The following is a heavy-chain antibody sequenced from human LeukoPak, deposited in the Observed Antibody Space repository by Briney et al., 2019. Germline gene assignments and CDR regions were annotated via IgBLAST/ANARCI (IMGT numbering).Heavy chain of an antibody. V-gene: IGHV3-21*04. J-gene: IGHJ3*02. CDR2: ISGSSTYM. Sequence: GGSLRLSCAASGFTFSSYTMNWVRQAPGKGLEWVSSISGSSTYMYNADSMKGRFTISRDNSKNTLYLQVNSLRAEGTAMYYCARNILAFDIWGQGTMVTVSS. CDR1: GFTFSSYT. D-gene: IGHD2/OR15-2a*01. CDR3: ARNILAFDI.